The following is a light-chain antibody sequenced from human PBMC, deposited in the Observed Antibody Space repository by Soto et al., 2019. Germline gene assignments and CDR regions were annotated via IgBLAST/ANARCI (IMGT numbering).Light chain of an antibody. Sequence: QSVLTQPPSVSGAPGQRVTISCTGSSSNIGPGYDVHWYQHLPGTAPKLLIYSNTNRPSGVPDRFSGSKSGNTASLTVSGLQAEDEADYYCSSYAGSNNFVFGTGTKLTVL. CDR3: SSYAGSNNFV. CDR1: SSNIGPGYD. J-gene: IGLJ1*01. CDR2: SNT. V-gene: IGLV1-40*01.